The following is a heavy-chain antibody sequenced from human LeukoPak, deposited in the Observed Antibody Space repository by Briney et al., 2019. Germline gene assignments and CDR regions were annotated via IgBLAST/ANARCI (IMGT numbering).Heavy chain of an antibody. CDR2: IYYTGST. Sequence: SETLSLTCAVSGGPISSRSCYWGWIRQPPGKGLEWIGSIYYTGSTYHNPSLKSRVIMSVDTSMNQFSLNLNSVTAADTAVYYCAREDDVLADNAFDTWGQGTMVTVSS. V-gene: IGHV4-39*07. D-gene: IGHD3-9*01. J-gene: IGHJ3*02. CDR1: GGPISSRSCY. CDR3: AREDDVLADNAFDT.